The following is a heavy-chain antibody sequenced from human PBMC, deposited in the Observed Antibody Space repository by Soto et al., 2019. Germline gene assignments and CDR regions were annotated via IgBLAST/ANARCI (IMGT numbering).Heavy chain of an antibody. J-gene: IGHJ6*03. V-gene: IGHV6-1*01. CDR2: TYYRSKWYN. D-gene: IGHD6-6*01. CDR3: ARGSVSSSSYYYYYMDV. CDR1: GDSVSSNSAA. Sequence: KQSQTLSLTCAISGDSVSSNSAAWNWIRQSPSRGLEWLGRTYYRSKWYNDYAVSVKSRITINPDTSKNQFSLQLNSVTPEDTAVYYCARGSVSSSSYYYYYMDVWGKGTTVTVSS.